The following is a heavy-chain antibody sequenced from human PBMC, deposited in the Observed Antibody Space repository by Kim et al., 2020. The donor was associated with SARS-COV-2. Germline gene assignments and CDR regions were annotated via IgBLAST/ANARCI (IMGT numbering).Heavy chain of an antibody. CDR2: ISSSSTTK. CDR1: GFNFSTYS. J-gene: IGHJ6*02. Sequence: GGSLSLSCAASGFNFSTYSMNWVRQAPGKGLEWVSYISSSSTTKYYADSVRGRFTFSRDNAKNSLFLQMNSLRDENTAVYYWARCPLSMTMVRGMITTTLCYFYRMDAWGQGTTVSVS. V-gene: IGHV3-48*02. CDR3: ARCPLSMTMVRGMITTTLCYFYRMDA. D-gene: IGHD3-10*01.